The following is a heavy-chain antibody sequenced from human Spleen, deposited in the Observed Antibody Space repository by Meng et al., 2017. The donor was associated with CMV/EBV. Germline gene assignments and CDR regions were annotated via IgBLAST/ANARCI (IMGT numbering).Heavy chain of an antibody. D-gene: IGHD6-13*01. CDR2: SSGSGGST. CDR1: FSSYA. J-gene: IGHJ5*02. CDR3: AKDIYSSSWYTRGGYWFDP. Sequence: FSSYAMSWGRQAPGKGLEWVSASSGSGGSTYYADSVKGRFTISRDNSKNTLYLQMNSLRAEDTAVYYCAKDIYSSSWYTRGGYWFDPWGQGTLVTVSS. V-gene: IGHV3-23*01.